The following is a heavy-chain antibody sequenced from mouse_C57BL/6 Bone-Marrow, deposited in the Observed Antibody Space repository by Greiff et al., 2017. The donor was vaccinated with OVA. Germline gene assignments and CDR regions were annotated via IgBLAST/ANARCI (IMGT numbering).Heavy chain of an antibody. J-gene: IGHJ4*01. CDR1: GYTFTSYV. V-gene: IGHV1-14*01. Sequence: EVQLQQSGPELVKPGASVKMSCKASGYTFTSYVMHWVKQKPGQGLEWIGYIYPYNDGTKYNEKFKGKATLTSDKSSSTAYMELSSLTSEDSAVYYCAFTVVAPYYYARDYWGQGTSVTVSS. CDR2: IYPYNDGT. D-gene: IGHD1-1*01. CDR3: AFTVVAPYYYARDY.